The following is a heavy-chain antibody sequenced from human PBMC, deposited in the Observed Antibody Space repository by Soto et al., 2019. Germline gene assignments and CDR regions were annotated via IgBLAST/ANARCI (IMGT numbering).Heavy chain of an antibody. CDR2: INSDGSST. CDR3: ARVYGDYVWAGYYYYMDV. J-gene: IGHJ6*03. V-gene: IGHV3-74*01. CDR1: GFTFSSYW. Sequence: EVQLVESGGGLVQPGGSLRLSCAASGFTFSSYWMHWVRQAPGKGLVWVSRINSDGSSTSYADSVKGRFTISRDNAKNTLYLQMNSLRAEDTAVYYCARVYGDYVWAGYYYYMDVWGKGTTVTVSS. D-gene: IGHD4-17*01.